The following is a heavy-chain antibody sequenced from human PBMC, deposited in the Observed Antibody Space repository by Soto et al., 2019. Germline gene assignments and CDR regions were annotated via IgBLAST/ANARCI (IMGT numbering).Heavy chain of an antibody. Sequence: SETLSLTCTVSGVSVHNSHSFWGWIRQPPGKGLEFIGTVYYSGGAHYNSSLKSRVTISVDTANNQVSLRMRSLTAADTAVYYCGRVVEGATRHTDLDSWGQGTLVTVSS. J-gene: IGHJ5*01. CDR2: VYYSGGA. CDR3: GRVVEGATRHTDLDS. CDR1: GVSVHNSHSF. D-gene: IGHD2-21*01. V-gene: IGHV4-39*01.